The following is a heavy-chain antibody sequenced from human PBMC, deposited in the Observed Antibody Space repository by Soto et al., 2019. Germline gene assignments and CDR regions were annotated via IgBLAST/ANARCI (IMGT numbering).Heavy chain of an antibody. D-gene: IGHD6-13*01. J-gene: IGHJ4*02. CDR3: TTGYSSSWYSWYYFDY. CDR2: IRSKAYGGTT. V-gene: IGHV3-49*04. CDR1: GFTFGDYA. Sequence: PGGSLRLSCTASGFTFGDYAMSWVRQAPGKGLEWVGFIRSKAYGGTTEYAASVKGRFTISRDDSKSIAYLQMNSLKTEDTAVCYCTTGYSSSWYSWYYFDYWGQGTLVTVSS.